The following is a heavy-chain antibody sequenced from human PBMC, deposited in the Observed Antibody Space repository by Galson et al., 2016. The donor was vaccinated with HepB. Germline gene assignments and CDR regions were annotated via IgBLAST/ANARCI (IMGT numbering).Heavy chain of an antibody. CDR2: IYHSGTT. Sequence: SETLSLTCAVSGGSISSSNWWTWVRQPPGKGLEWIGEIYHSGTTHYNPSLESRVTISVDKSKNQFSLKLNSVTAADTAVYYCARNSGGSYLGWFDPWGQGTLATVSS. J-gene: IGHJ5*02. CDR3: ARNSGGSYLGWFDP. CDR1: GGSISSSNW. V-gene: IGHV4-4*02. D-gene: IGHD1-26*01.